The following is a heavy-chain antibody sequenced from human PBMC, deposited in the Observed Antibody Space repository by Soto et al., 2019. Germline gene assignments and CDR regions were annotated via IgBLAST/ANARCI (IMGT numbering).Heavy chain of an antibody. Sequence: QVPLVQSGAEVKKPGASVKVSCKASGYTFTSYDINWVRQATGQGLEWMGWMNPNSGNTGYAQKFQGRVTMTRNTSISTAYMELSSLRSEDTAVYYCARNRKYYDFWSGDFDPWGQGTLVTVSS. CDR3: ARNRKYYDFWSGDFDP. CDR1: GYTFTSYD. D-gene: IGHD3-3*01. V-gene: IGHV1-8*01. J-gene: IGHJ5*02. CDR2: MNPNSGNT.